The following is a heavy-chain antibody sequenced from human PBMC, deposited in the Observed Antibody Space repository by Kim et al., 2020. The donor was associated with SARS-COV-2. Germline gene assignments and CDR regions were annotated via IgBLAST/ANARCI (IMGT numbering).Heavy chain of an antibody. J-gene: IGHJ4*02. Sequence: TNYNPSLKSRATISLDTSKNQFSLQLSSVTAADTAMYYCARWGGSRALDYWGQGTLVTVSS. V-gene: IGHV4-4*09. CDR2: T. CDR3: ARWGGSRALDY. D-gene: IGHD2-15*01.